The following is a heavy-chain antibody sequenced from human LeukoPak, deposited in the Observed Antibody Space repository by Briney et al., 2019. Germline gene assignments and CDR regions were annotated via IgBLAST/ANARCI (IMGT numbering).Heavy chain of an antibody. V-gene: IGHV3-23*01. Sequence: GGSLRLSCAASGFTFSSYAMSWVRQAPGKGLEWVSAISGSGGSTYYADSVKGRFTISRDNSKNTLYLQMNSLRAEDTAVYYCAKRPDYGGSSGAPFDIWGQGTMVTVSS. J-gene: IGHJ3*02. CDR2: ISGSGGST. D-gene: IGHD4-23*01. CDR1: GFTFSSYA. CDR3: AKRPDYGGSSGAPFDI.